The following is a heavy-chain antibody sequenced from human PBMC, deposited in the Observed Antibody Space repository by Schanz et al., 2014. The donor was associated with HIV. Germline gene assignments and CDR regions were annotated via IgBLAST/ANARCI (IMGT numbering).Heavy chain of an antibody. CDR3: ARDLSLASSTPTLAFDI. V-gene: IGHV1-18*01. D-gene: IGHD2-2*01. CDR2: ISGYNGNT. CDR1: GYTFIDYY. J-gene: IGHJ3*02. Sequence: VQLVQSGAEVKEPGASVKVSCKASGYTFIDYYVHWVRQAPGQGLEWMGWISGYNGNTNYAQKFQGRVTITADESTGTAYMELSSLRSEDTAVYYCARDLSLASSTPTLAFDIWGQGTMVTVSS.